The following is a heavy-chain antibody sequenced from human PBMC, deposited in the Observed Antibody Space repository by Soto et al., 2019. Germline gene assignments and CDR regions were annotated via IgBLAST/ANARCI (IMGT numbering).Heavy chain of an antibody. J-gene: IGHJ5*02. CDR2: IYYSGST. D-gene: IGHD3-10*01. Sequence: QVQLQESGPGLVKPSQTLSLTCTVSGGSISSGGYDWSWIRQHPGTGLEWIGYIYYSGSTYYNPSLKSRVTISVDTSKNQFSLKLSSVTAADTAVYYCARDQGGAIAAGWFDPWGQGTLVTVSS. CDR3: ARDQGGAIAAGWFDP. CDR1: GGSISSGGYD. V-gene: IGHV4-31*03.